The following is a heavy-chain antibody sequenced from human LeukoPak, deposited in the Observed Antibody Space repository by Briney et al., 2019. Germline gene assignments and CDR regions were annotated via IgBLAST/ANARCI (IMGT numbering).Heavy chain of an antibody. V-gene: IGHV3-7*03. D-gene: IGHD2-2*01. CDR3: AKLPDFDY. CDR2: IKQDGSEK. Sequence: AGGSLRLSCAASGFTFRSYWMSWVRQAPGKGLEWVANIKQDGSEKYYVDSVKGRFTISRDNAKNSLYLQMNSLRAEDTAVYYYAKLPDFDYWGQGTLVTVSS. CDR1: GFTFRSYW. J-gene: IGHJ4*02.